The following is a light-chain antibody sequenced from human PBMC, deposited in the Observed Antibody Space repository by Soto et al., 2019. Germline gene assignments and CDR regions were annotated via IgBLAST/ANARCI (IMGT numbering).Light chain of an antibody. CDR3: ATWDDSLNVPV. Sequence: QSVLTQPPSASGTPGQRVTISCSGNSSNIGSNTVNWYQQLPGAAPKLLIWITDQRPSGVPDRFSGSKSGTSASLAINGLQSEDEAEYYCATWDDSLNVPVF. V-gene: IGLV1-44*01. J-gene: IGLJ3*02. CDR2: ITD. CDR1: SSNIGSNT.